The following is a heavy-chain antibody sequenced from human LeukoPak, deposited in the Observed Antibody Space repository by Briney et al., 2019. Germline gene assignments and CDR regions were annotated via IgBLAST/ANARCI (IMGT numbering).Heavy chain of an antibody. Sequence: GGSLRLSCAASGFTFDDYAMHWVRQAPGKGLEWVSLISGDGGSTYYADSVKGRFTISRDNSKNSLYLQMNSLRTEDTALYYCAKDMAYGDRSQWNYYYYGMDVWGRGTTVTVSS. CDR3: AKDMAYGDRSQWNYYYYGMDV. J-gene: IGHJ6*02. CDR2: ISGDGGST. D-gene: IGHD4-17*01. V-gene: IGHV3-43*02. CDR1: GFTFDDYA.